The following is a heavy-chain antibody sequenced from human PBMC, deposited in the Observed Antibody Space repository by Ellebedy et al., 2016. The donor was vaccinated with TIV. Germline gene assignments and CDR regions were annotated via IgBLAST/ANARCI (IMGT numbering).Heavy chain of an antibody. CDR1: GYSFTTYW. J-gene: IGHJ4*02. CDR3: AASRLGVYDYYY. D-gene: IGHD5/OR15-5a*01. CDR2: IYPGDSETIT. Sequence: GESLKISCKASGYSFTTYWIGWVRQMPGIGLQWMGIIYPGDSETITRYSPSFQGHVTISVDKSISTAYLQWSSLKASDTAMYYCAASRLGVYDYYYWGQGTLVTVSS. V-gene: IGHV5-51*01.